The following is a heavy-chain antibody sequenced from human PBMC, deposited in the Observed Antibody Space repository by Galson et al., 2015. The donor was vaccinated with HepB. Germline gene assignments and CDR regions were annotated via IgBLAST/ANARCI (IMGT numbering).Heavy chain of an antibody. Sequence: SLRLSCAASGFTFSSYAMHWVRQAPGKGLEYVSAISSNGGSTYYANSVKGRFTISRDNSKNTLYLQMGSLRAEDMAVYYCARDVAPSFYGCDYWGQGTLVTVSS. V-gene: IGHV3-64*01. J-gene: IGHJ4*02. D-gene: IGHD4-17*01. CDR3: ARDVAPSFYGCDY. CDR1: GFTFSSYA. CDR2: ISSNGGST.